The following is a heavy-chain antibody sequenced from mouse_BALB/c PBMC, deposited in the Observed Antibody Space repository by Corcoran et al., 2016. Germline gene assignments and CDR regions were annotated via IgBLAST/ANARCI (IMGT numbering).Heavy chain of an antibody. Sequence: DVQLQESGPGLVKPSQSLSLTCSVTGYSITSGYYWNWIRQFPGNKLEWMGYISYDGSNNYNPSLKNRISITRDTSKNQFLLKLNSVTTEDTATYYCAREDYGSSYAMDYWGQGTSVTVSS. CDR1: GYSITSGYY. CDR2: ISYDGSN. D-gene: IGHD1-1*01. V-gene: IGHV3-6*02. CDR3: AREDYGSSYAMDY. J-gene: IGHJ4*01.